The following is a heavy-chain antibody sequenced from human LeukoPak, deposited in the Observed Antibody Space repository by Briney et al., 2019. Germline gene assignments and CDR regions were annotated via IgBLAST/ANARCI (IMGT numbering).Heavy chain of an antibody. V-gene: IGHV3-7*01. D-gene: IGHD2-15*01. CDR3: ARLRGVAIAVVPFDS. J-gene: IGHJ4*02. CDR1: AFTFNRYW. CDR2: IKQDGGET. Sequence: GGSLRLSCAASAFTFNRYWMSWVRQAPGKGLECVATIKQDGGETFYLDSVKGRFTISRDNAKNSPHLQMNSLRADDTGVYFCARLRGVAIAVVPFDSWGQGVLVTVSS.